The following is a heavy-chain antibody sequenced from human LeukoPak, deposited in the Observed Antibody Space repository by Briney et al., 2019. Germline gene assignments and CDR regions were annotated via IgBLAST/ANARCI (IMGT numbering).Heavy chain of an antibody. D-gene: IGHD1-26*01. CDR2: IYYSGST. J-gene: IGHJ5*02. V-gene: IGHV4-39*01. CDR3: ARGRVVGATNCFDP. Sequence: PSETLSLTCTVSGGSISSSSYYWGWIRQPPGKGLEWIGSIYYSGSTYYNPSLKSRVTISVDTSKNQFSLKVRSVTAADTAVYYCARGRVVGATNCFDPWGQGTLVTVSS. CDR1: GGSISSSSYY.